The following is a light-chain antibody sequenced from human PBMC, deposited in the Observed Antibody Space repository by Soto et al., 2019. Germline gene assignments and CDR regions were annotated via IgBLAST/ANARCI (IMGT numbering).Light chain of an antibody. CDR3: SSYTSSSTLYV. J-gene: IGLJ1*01. Sequence: QSALTQPASVSGTPGQSITISCTGSNSDVGLYDFVSWYQHHPGRAPKLIVSEVSHRPSGISNRFSGSKSGNTASLTISGLQAEDEADYYCSSYTSSSTLYVFGTGTKLTVL. V-gene: IGLV2-14*01. CDR1: NSDVGLYDF. CDR2: EVS.